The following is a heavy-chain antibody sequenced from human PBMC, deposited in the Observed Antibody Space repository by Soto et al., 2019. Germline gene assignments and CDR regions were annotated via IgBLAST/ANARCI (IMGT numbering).Heavy chain of an antibody. V-gene: IGHV2-5*02. CDR1: GFSLSTSGEG. CDR3: AHRFVTASWDY. Sequence: QITLKESGRTLVKPTQTLTLTCTFSGFSLSTSGEGVGWIRQPPGKALEWLALIYWDDDKRYSPSLKSRVTITKDTSKNQVVLTMTNMDPVDTATYFCAHRFVTASWDYWGQGTLVTVSS. CDR2: IYWDDDK. J-gene: IGHJ4*02. D-gene: IGHD5-18*01.